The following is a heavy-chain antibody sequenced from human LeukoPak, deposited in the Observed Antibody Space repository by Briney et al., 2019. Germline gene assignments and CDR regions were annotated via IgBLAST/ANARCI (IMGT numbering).Heavy chain of an antibody. V-gene: IGHV3-23*01. CDR2: ISSSGSST. J-gene: IGHJ6*03. CDR3: ARRSPGTSSLFYYYMDV. D-gene: IGHD1-26*01. CDR1: GFTFSSHA. Sequence: PGGSMRLSCAATGFTFSSHAMSWVRQALGKGPEWVSGISSSGSSTFFADHVKGRFTISRDNAKNSLYLQMTTLQAEDTAVYYCARRSPGTSSLFYYYMDVWGKGTTVTVSS.